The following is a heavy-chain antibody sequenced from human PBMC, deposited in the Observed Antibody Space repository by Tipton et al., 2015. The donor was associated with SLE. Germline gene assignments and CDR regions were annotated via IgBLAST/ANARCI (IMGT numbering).Heavy chain of an antibody. J-gene: IGHJ6*02. CDR1: GVTISSNF. D-gene: IGHD5-12*01. Sequence: SLRLSCAASGVTISSNFMSWVRQAPGKGLEWVANIKQDGSEKYYVDSVKGRFTISRDNAKNSLYLQMNSLRAEDTAVYYCAILMHSGYDVDVWGQGTTVTVSS. V-gene: IGHV3-7*01. CDR2: IKQDGSEK. CDR3: AILMHSGYDVDV.